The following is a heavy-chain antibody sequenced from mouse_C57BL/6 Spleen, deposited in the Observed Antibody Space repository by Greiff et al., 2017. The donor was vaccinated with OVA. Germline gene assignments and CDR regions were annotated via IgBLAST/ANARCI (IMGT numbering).Heavy chain of an antibody. J-gene: IGHJ3*01. CDR3: ARPYYGYDWFAY. D-gene: IGHD2-9*01. Sequence: EVQLQQSGPELVKPGASVKISCKASGYTFTDYYMNWVKQSHGKSLEWIGDINPNNGGTSYNQKFKGKATLTVDKSSSTAYMELRSLTSEDSAVYYCARPYYGYDWFAYWGQGTLVTVSA. V-gene: IGHV1-26*01. CDR2: INPNNGGT. CDR1: GYTFTDYY.